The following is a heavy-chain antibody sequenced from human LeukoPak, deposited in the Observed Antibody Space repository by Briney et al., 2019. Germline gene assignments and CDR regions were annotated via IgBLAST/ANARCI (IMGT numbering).Heavy chain of an antibody. D-gene: IGHD3/OR15-3a*01. CDR2: MNPNSGNT. J-gene: IGHJ6*03. CDR3: ARALSWTTDSYYYMDV. CDR1: GYTFTSYD. Sequence: ASVTVSFKASGYTFTSYDINWVRQATGQGLEWMGWMNPNSGNTGYAQKFQGRVTMTKNTSITTAYMELSSLRSEDTAVYYCARALSWTTDSYYYMDVWGKGTTVTVSS. V-gene: IGHV1-8*01.